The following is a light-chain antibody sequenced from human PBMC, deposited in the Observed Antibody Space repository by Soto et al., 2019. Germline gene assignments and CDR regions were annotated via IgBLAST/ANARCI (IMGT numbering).Light chain of an antibody. V-gene: IGLV2-14*01. J-gene: IGLJ2*01. Sequence: QSALTQPASVSGSPGQWITISCTGTSSDVGGYNYVSWYQQHPGKDPKIMIYDVSNRTSGVSKRFSGSKSGNKASLTISGIQAEYKPDYYCTSYTSIREVVFVVGTKLTVL. CDR1: SSDVGGYNY. CDR2: DVS. CDR3: TSYTSIREVV.